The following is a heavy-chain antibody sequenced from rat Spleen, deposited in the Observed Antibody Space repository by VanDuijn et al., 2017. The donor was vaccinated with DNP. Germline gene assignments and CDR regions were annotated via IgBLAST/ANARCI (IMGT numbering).Heavy chain of an antibody. Sequence: EVQLVESGGGLVQPGRSLKLSCAASGFIFNDYGMAWVRQTPKKGLEWVASISTSGGSTYYRDSVKGRFTLSRDIAKSTLYLQMDSLRSEDTATYYCARQDYGGLRNWFTYWGQGTLVTVSS. CDR2: ISTSGGST. J-gene: IGHJ3*01. D-gene: IGHD1-11*01. V-gene: IGHV5S13*01. CDR1: GFIFNDYG. CDR3: ARQDYGGLRNWFTY.